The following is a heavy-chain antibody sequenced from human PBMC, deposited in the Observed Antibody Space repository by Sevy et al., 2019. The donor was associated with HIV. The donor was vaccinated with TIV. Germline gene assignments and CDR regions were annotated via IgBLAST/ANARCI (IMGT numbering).Heavy chain of an antibody. CDR1: GFTFSSYS. CDR2: ISSSSNYI. V-gene: IGHV3-21*01. D-gene: IGHD4-17*01. Sequence: GGYLRLSCAASGFTFSSYSMNWVRQAPGKGLEWVSFISSSSNYIYYADSVKGRFTISRDNAKNSLYPQMNSLRAEDTAVYYCARDKSDYDLYFDYWGHGTLVTVSS. CDR3: ARDKSDYDLYFDY. J-gene: IGHJ4*01.